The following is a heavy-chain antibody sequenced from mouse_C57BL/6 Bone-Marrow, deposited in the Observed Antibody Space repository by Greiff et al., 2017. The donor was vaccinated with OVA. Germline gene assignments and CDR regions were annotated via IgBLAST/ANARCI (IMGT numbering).Heavy chain of an antibody. CDR1: GYTFTDSY. Sequence: VQLKQSGPELVKPGASVKISCKASGYTFTDSYMNWVKQSHGKGLEWIGDINPDNGGTSYNQKFKGKATLTVDNSSSTAYMELRSLTSEDSAVYYCASSCPIYYDGSGFDYWGQGTTLTVSS. CDR3: ASSCPIYYDGSGFDY. D-gene: IGHD1-1*01. V-gene: IGHV1-26*01. J-gene: IGHJ2*01. CDR2: INPDNGGT.